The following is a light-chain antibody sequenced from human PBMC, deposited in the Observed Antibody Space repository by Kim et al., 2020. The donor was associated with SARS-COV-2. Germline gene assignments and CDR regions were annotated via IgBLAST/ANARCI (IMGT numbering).Light chain of an antibody. J-gene: IGLJ3*02. CDR3: NSRDSSGNHLDWV. CDR1: SLRSYY. Sequence: SSELTQDPAVSVALGQTVRITCQGDSLRSYYASWYQQKPGQAPVLVIYGKNNRPSGIPGRFSGSSSGNTASLTITGAQAEDEADYYCNSRDSSGNHLDWVFGGGTQLTVL. CDR2: GKN. V-gene: IGLV3-19*01.